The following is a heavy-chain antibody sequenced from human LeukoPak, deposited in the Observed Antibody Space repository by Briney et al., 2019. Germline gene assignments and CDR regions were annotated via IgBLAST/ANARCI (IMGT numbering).Heavy chain of an antibody. J-gene: IGHJ4*02. CDR2: IYPGDSDT. CDR3: ASLEGVGYNWNYFDY. V-gene: IGHV5-51*01. D-gene: IGHD5-24*01. CDR1: GYSFTSYW. Sequence: GESLKISCKGSGYSFTSYWIGWVRQMPGKGLEWMGLIYPGDSDTRYSPSFQGQVTISADKSISTAYLQWSSLKASDTAMYYCASLEGVGYNWNYFDYWGQGTLVTVSS.